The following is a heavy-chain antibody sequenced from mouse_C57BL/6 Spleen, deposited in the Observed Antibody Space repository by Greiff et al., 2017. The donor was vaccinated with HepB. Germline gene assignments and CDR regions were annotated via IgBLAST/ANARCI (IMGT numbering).Heavy chain of an antibody. D-gene: IGHD2-3*01. CDR3: VRGYDGYYGFAY. Sequence: EVQLQESGGGLVQPKGSLKLSCAASGFSFNTYAMNWVRQAPGKGLEWVARIRSKSNNYATYYADSVKDRFTISRDDSESMLYLQMNNLKTEDTAMYYCVRGYDGYYGFAYWGQGTLVTVSA. J-gene: IGHJ3*01. CDR2: IRSKSNNYAT. CDR1: GFSFNTYA. V-gene: IGHV10-1*01.